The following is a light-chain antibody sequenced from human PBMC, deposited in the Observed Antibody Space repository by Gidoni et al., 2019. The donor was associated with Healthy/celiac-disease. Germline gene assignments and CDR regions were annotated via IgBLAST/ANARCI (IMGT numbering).Light chain of an antibody. CDR3: QVWDSSSASGV. V-gene: IGLV3-21*02. CDR1: KIGSKS. CDR2: DDS. J-gene: IGLJ1*01. Sequence: SYVLTQPPSVSVAPGQTARITCGGNKIGSKSVHWYQQKPGQAPVLVVYDDSDRPSGIPERFSGSNSGNTATLPISRVEAGDEADYYCQVWDSSSASGVFGTGTKVTVL.